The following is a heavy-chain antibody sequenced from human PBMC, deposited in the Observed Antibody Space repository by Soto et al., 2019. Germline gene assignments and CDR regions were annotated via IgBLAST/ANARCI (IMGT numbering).Heavy chain of an antibody. CDR1: GYTFTSYY. CDR3: ARAMNRYGSGTR. D-gene: IGHD3-10*01. CDR2: INPSGGST. V-gene: IGHV1-46*03. Sequence: ASVKVSCKASGYTFTSYYMHWVRQAPGQGLEWMGIINPSGGSTSYAQKFQGRVTMTRYTSTSTVYMELSSLRSEDTAVYYCARAMNRYGSGTRWGQGTLVTVSS. J-gene: IGHJ4*02.